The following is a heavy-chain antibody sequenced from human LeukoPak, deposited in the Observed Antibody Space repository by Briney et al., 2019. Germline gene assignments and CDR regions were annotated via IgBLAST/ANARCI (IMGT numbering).Heavy chain of an antibody. J-gene: IGHJ5*02. V-gene: IGHV1-46*01. CDR1: GYTFTSYY. D-gene: IGHD6-19*01. Sequence: ASVKVSCKASGYTFTSYYMHWVRQAPGQGLEWMGIINPSGGSTSYAQKFQGRVTITADESTSTAYMELSSLRSEDTAVYYCARERENRPGYSSGHIPMFDPWGQGTLVTVSS. CDR3: ARERENRPGYSSGHIPMFDP. CDR2: INPSGGST.